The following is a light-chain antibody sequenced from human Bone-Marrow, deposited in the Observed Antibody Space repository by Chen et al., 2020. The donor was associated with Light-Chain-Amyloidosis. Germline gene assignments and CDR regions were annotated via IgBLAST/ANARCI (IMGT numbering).Light chain of an antibody. CDR3: QSYQGSSQGV. CDR2: EDD. CDR1: SGSIATNY. J-gene: IGLJ3*02. Sequence: NFMLTQPHSVSESPGKTVIISCTRSSGSIATNYVQWYQQRPGSSPTTVIYEDDQRPSGVPDRSSCSIDRSSDAASLTISGLTTGDAADYYCQSYQGSSQGVFGGGTKLTVL. V-gene: IGLV6-57*01.